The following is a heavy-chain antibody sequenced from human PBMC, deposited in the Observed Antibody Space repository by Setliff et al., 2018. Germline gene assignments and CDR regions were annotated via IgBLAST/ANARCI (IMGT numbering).Heavy chain of an antibody. CDR1: GFSFNVYS. Sequence: QTGGSLRLSCAASGFSFNVYSIMWVRQVPGKGLEWVSFISSATKSTYYADSVKGRFTISRDNAQNSLYLQMNSLRVEDTAVYYCARVPTSDTYWGFSDYYHMDVWGKGTSVTVSS. D-gene: IGHD7-27*01. J-gene: IGHJ6*03. CDR3: ARVPTSDTYWGFSDYYHMDV. CDR2: ISSATKST. V-gene: IGHV3-48*01.